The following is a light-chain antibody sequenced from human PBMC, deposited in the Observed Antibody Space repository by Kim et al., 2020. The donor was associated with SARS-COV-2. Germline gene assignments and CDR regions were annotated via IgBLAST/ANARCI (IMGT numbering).Light chain of an antibody. CDR2: DTS. J-gene: IGKJ5*01. CDR1: QSIDNY. Sequence: LSPGERATLSCRASQSIDNYLAWYQQKPGRPPRLLIYDTSNRATGIPVRFTGSGSGTDFTLTISSLEPEDFALYYCQHRRSWPLTFGQGTRLEIK. CDR3: QHRRSWPLT. V-gene: IGKV3-11*01.